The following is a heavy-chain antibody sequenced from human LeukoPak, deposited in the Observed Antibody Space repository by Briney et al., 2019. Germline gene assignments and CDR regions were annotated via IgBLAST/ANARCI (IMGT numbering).Heavy chain of an antibody. CDR2: ISGSGSST. CDR3: AKRGFGYYFDY. V-gene: IGHV3-23*01. J-gene: IGHJ4*02. CDR1: GFTFSSYA. Sequence: GGSLRLSCAASGFTFSSYAMSWVRQAPGKGLEWVSAISGSGSSTYYADSVKGRFTISRDNSKNTLYLQMNSLRANDTAVYYCAKRGFGYYFDYWGQGTLVTVSS. D-gene: IGHD3-10*01.